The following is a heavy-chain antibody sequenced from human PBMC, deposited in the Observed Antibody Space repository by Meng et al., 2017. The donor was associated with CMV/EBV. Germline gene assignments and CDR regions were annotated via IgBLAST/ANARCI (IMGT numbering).Heavy chain of an antibody. V-gene: IGHV3-15*01. Sequence: GESLKISCAASGFTFSNAWMSWVRQAPGKGLEWVGRIKSKTDGGTTDYAAPVKGRFTISRDDSKNTLYLQMNSLKTEDTAVYYCTTYTYYDFWSGEYNWFDPWGQGTLVTSPQ. CDR1: GFTFSNAW. CDR2: IKSKTDGGTT. D-gene: IGHD3-3*01. CDR3: TTYTYYDFWSGEYNWFDP. J-gene: IGHJ5*02.